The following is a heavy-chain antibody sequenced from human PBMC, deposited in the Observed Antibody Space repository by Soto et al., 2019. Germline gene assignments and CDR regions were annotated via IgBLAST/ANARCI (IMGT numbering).Heavy chain of an antibody. V-gene: IGHV5-51*01. J-gene: IGHJ4*02. CDR3: LRYGGKNLDY. CDR2: IHPDDSDT. D-gene: IGHD2-15*01. CDR1: GYRFTSFW. Sequence: GESLKISCKGFGYRFTSFWIGWVRQMPGKGLEWMGIIHPDDSDTKYTQPFQGQVTISADKSISTAYLQWSSLKASDTAMYFCLRYGGKNLDYWGQRTLVTVSS.